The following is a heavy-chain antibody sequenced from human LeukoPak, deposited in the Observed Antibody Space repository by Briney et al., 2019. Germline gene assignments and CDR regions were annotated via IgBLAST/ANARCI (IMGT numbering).Heavy chain of an antibody. J-gene: IGHJ4*02. CDR3: ATGGINLDF. D-gene: IGHD5-24*01. CDR2: IKSKPDGGTT. V-gene: IGHV3-15*07. Sequence: PGGSLRLSCAASGFIFRDAWMNWVRQAPGKGLEWVGRIKSKPDGGTTDYAAPVKGRFTISRDDSKNTVFLQMNSLKTEDTAVYYCATGGINLDFWGQGTLVTVSS. CDR1: GFIFRDAW.